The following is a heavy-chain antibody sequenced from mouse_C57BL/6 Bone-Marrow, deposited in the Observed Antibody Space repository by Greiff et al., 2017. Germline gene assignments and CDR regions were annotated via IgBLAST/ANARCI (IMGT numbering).Heavy chain of an antibody. J-gene: IGHJ3*01. Sequence: QVQLQQPGAELVKPGASVKLSCKASGYTFTSYWMHWVKQRPGQGLEWIGMIHPNSGSTNYNEKFKSKATLTVDKSSSTAYMQLSSLTYEDSAVYYCARITVVAPAYWGQGTLVTVSA. CDR1: GYTFTSYW. D-gene: IGHD1-1*01. CDR3: ARITVVAPAY. V-gene: IGHV1-64*01. CDR2: IHPNSGST.